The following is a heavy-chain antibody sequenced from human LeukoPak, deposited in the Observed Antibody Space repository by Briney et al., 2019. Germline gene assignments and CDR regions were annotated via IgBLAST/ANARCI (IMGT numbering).Heavy chain of an antibody. CDR3: ARDLSPTVTPLFDY. J-gene: IGHJ4*02. CDR2: IIPIFGTA. Sequence: GASVKVSCKASGGTFSSYAISWVRQAPGQGLEWMGRIIPIFGTANYAQKLQGRVTMTTDTSTSTAYMELRSLRSDDTAVYYCARDLSPTVTPLFDYWGQGTLVTVSS. CDR1: GGTFSSYA. V-gene: IGHV1-69*05. D-gene: IGHD4-17*01.